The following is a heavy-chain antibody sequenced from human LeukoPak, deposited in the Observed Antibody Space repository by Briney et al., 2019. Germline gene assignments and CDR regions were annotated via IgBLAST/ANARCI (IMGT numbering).Heavy chain of an antibody. CDR3: ARPDCSSTSCYDWFDP. CDR1: GYTFTGYY. CDR2: INPNSGGT. D-gene: IGHD2-2*01. Sequence: GASVKVSCKASGYTFTGYYMHWVRQAPGQGLEWMGRINPNSGGTNYAQKFQGRVTMTRDTSISTAYMELSRLRSDDTAVYYCARPDCSSTSCYDWFDPWGQGTLVTVSS. J-gene: IGHJ5*02. V-gene: IGHV1-2*02.